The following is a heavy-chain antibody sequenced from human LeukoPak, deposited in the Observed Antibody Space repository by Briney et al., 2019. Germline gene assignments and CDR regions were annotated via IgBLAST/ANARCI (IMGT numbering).Heavy chain of an antibody. Sequence: GGSLRLSCAASGFTFSSYAMHWVRQAPGKGLEWVAVISYDGSNKYYADSVKGRFTISRDNSKNTLYLQMNSLRAEDTAVYYCARDLSSTSRGLGDYYYYSMDVWGKGTTVTVSS. V-gene: IGHV3-30*04. CDR2: ISYDGSNK. CDR1: GFTFSSYA. CDR3: ARDLSSTSRGLGDYYYYSMDV. D-gene: IGHD2-2*01. J-gene: IGHJ6*04.